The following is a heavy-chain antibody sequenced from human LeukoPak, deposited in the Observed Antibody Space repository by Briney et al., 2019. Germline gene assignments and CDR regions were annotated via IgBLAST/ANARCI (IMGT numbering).Heavy chain of an antibody. J-gene: IGHJ6*03. CDR1: GYTFTSYA. Sequence: ASVKVSCKASGYTFTSYAMNWVRQAPGQGLEWMGWINTNTGNPTYAQGFTGRFVFPLDTSVSTAYLQISSLKAEDTAVYYCARGEYCSGGSCYSGYYYYYYYMDVWGKGTTVTVSS. D-gene: IGHD2-15*01. CDR3: ARGEYCSGGSCYSGYYYYYYYMDV. CDR2: INTNTGNP. V-gene: IGHV7-4-1*02.